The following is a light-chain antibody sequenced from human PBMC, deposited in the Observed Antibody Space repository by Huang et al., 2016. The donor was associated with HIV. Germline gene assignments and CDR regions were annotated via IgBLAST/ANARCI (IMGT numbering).Light chain of an antibody. CDR3: QQYNNWPQT. CDR2: GTF. J-gene: IGKJ1*01. V-gene: IGKV3-15*01. Sequence: IVMTQSPGTLSVSPGERATLSCRASQNVNNNLAWYQQRPGQAPRLLIYGTFDRATGIPARFSGSGSGTDFTLTISSLQSEDFAIYYCQQYNNWPQTFGQGTKVE. CDR1: QNVNNN.